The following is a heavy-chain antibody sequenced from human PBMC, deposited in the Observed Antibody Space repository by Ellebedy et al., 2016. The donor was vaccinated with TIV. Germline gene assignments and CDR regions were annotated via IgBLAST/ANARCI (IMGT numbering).Heavy chain of an antibody. D-gene: IGHD6-6*01. V-gene: IGHV1-8*01. CDR3: ARLEYTTSWYFDL. Sequence: ASVKVSCXASGYTFTSYDIHWVRQATGQGLEWMGSINPHTGDTGYAQKLQGRVTMTRDTSISTVSMELSSLRSEDTAIYFCARLEYTTSWYFDLWGRGTLVTVSS. CDR1: GYTFTSYD. CDR2: INPHTGDT. J-gene: IGHJ2*01.